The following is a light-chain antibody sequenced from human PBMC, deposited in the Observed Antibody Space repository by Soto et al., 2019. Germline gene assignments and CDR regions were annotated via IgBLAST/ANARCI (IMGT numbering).Light chain of an antibody. V-gene: IGLV2-14*03. CDR3: CSYTSSSTLDPYV. CDR1: SSDVGGYNF. CDR2: DVS. J-gene: IGLJ1*01. Sequence: QSVLTQPASVSGSPGQSITISCTGTSSDVGGYNFVSWYQHHPGKAPKLMIYDVSNRPSGVSNRFSGSKSGNTASLTISGLQAEDEADYYCCSYTSSSTLDPYVFGTGTKLTVL.